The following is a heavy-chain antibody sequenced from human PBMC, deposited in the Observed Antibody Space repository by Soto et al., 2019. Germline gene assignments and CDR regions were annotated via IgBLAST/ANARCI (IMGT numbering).Heavy chain of an antibody. J-gene: IGHJ2*01. Sequence: GGSLRLSCAASGFTFSSYAMHWVRQAPGKGLEWVAVISYDGSNKYYADSVKGRFTISRDNSKNTLYLQMNSLRAEDTAVYYCARDREYYYDSSGYPIQYFDLWGRGTLVTVSS. V-gene: IGHV3-30-3*01. CDR1: GFTFSSYA. CDR2: ISYDGSNK. D-gene: IGHD3-22*01. CDR3: ARDREYYYDSSGYPIQYFDL.